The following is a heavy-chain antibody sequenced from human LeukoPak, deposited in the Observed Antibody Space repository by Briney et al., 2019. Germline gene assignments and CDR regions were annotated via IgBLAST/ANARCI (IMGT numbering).Heavy chain of an antibody. CDR2: IKQDGSEK. Sequence: LSGGSLRLSCAASGFTFSSYWMSWVRQAPGKGLEWVANIKQDGSEKYYVDSVKGRFTISRDNAKNSLYLQMNSLRAEDTAVYYCAREKRHMVRGVKVLFNWFDPWGQGTLVTVSS. CDR1: GFTFSSYW. J-gene: IGHJ5*02. CDR3: AREKRHMVRGVKVLFNWFDP. D-gene: IGHD3-10*01. V-gene: IGHV3-7*01.